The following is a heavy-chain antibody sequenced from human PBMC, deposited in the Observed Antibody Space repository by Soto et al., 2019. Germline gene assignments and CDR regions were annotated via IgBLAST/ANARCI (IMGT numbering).Heavy chain of an antibody. CDR2: TYYSGNT. Sequence: SETLSLTCDVSGDTISTGGYTWAWIRQPPGKALEWIGYTYYSGNTNYNPSLKSRVTISVDTSKNQFSLKLTSVTAADTAVYYCARDKITGLFDYWGQGTLVTVSS. J-gene: IGHJ4*02. CDR1: GDTISTGGYT. CDR3: ARDKITGLFDY. V-gene: IGHV4-61*08. D-gene: IGHD2-8*02.